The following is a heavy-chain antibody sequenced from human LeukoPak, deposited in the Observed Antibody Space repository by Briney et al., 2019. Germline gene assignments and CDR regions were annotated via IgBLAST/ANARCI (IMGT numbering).Heavy chain of an antibody. D-gene: IGHD4-17*01. J-gene: IGHJ2*01. CDR1: GYSISSGYY. Sequence: SETLSLTCAVSGYSISSGYYWGWIRQPPGKGLEWIGSIYHSGSTYYNPSLKSRVTISVDTSKNQFSLKLSSVTAADTAVYYCARPMTTVRERWYFDLWGRGTLVTVSS. CDR3: ARPMTTVRERWYFDL. CDR2: IYHSGST. V-gene: IGHV4-38-2*01.